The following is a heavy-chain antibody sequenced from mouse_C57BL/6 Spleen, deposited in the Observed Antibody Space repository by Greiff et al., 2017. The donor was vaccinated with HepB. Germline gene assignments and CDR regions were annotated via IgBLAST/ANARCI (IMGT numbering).Heavy chain of an antibody. Sequence: VKLVESGPGLVQPSQSLSITCTVSGFSLTSYGVHWVRQSPGKGLEWLGVIWSGGSTDNNAAFISRLSISKDNSKSQIFFKMNSLQADDTAIYYSAKNGLYGSGDWYFDVWGTGTTVTVSS. J-gene: IGHJ1*03. CDR3: AKNGLYGSGDWYFDV. D-gene: IGHD1-1*01. CDR1: GFSLTSYG. CDR2: IWSGGST. V-gene: IGHV2-2*01.